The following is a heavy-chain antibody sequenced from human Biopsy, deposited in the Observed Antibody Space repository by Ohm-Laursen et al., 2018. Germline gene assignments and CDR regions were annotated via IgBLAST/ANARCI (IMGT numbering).Heavy chain of an antibody. D-gene: IGHD3-9*01. CDR1: GYTFTGYY. Sequence: EASVKVSCKASGYTFTGYYLHWVRQAPGQGLEWMGWINPKSGGTHYLEKFRGRVTMTRDTSTSTAYMEVSSLRSDDTAVYYCAIDGNDFLTDYLKIDQWGQGTLVTVSS. CDR3: AIDGNDFLTDYLKIDQ. CDR2: INPKSGGT. V-gene: IGHV1-2*02. J-gene: IGHJ4*02.